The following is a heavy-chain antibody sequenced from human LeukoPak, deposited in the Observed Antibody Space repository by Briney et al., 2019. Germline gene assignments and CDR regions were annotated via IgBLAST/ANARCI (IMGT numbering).Heavy chain of an antibody. Sequence: PGRSLRLSCAASGFTFSSYGMHWVRQAPGKGLEWVAVISYDGSNKYSADSVKGRFTISRDNSKNTLYLQMNSLRVEDTAVYYCAKDFQLPAARGLAAANWGQGTLVTVSS. J-gene: IGHJ4*02. V-gene: IGHV3-30*18. CDR1: GFTFSSYG. CDR3: AKDFQLPAARGLAAAN. CDR2: ISYDGSNK. D-gene: IGHD2-2*01.